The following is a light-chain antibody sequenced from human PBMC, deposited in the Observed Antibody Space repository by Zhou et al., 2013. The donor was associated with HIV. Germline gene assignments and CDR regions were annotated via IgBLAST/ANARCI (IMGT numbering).Light chain of an antibody. CDR1: QSVTSGY. CDR2: AAT. Sequence: VLTQSPGTLSLSPGERATLSCRASQSVTSGYLAWYQQKPGQPPRLLIYAATTRATGIPDRFSGRGSGTDFTLTISRLEPEDFAVYYCQQYASSPSTFGGGTKVEIK. CDR3: QQYASSPST. J-gene: IGKJ4*01. V-gene: IGKV3-20*01.